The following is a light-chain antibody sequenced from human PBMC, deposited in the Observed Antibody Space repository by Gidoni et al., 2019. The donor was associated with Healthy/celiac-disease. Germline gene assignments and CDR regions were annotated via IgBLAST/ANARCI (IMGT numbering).Light chain of an antibody. CDR3: QQYDNLPLT. J-gene: IGKJ4*01. CDR2: DAS. Sequence: IQMTQSPSSLSASVGDRVTITCQASQDISNYLNWYQQKPGKAPKLLNYDASNLETGVPSRFSGSGSGTDFTCTIRSLQPEDIATYYCQQYDNLPLTFGGGTKVEIK. CDR1: QDISNY. V-gene: IGKV1-33*01.